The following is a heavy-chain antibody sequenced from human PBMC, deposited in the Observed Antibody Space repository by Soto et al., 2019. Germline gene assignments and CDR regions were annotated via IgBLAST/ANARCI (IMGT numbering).Heavy chain of an antibody. CDR1: GFAFSSYW. CDR3: TSDTFGARDS. Sequence: GGSLRLSCAASGFAFSSYWMHWVRQAPGKGLVWASRIDPYETGITYAESVQGRFTISRDNAKNTLYLQMNSLRAEDTAVYYCTSDTFGARDSWGQGTLVTVSS. J-gene: IGHJ4*02. D-gene: IGHD2-15*01. CDR2: IDPYETGI. V-gene: IGHV3-74*01.